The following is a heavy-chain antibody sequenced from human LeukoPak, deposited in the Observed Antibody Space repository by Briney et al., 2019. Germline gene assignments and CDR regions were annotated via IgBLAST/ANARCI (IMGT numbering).Heavy chain of an antibody. Sequence: ASVKVSCKASGYTFTDYYMHWLRQAPGQRLEWMGWMHPNSGGTNYAQKFQGRVTMTRDTSISTAYMDLSSLRSDDTAVYYCARHTTIFGVAIIDIWGQGTMVTVSS. J-gene: IGHJ3*02. V-gene: IGHV1-2*02. CDR3: ARHTTIFGVAIIDI. CDR2: MHPNSGGT. D-gene: IGHD3-3*01. CDR1: GYTFTDYY.